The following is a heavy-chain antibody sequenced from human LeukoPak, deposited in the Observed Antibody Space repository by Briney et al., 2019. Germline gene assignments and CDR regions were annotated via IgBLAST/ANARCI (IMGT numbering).Heavy chain of an antibody. J-gene: IGHJ6*03. V-gene: IGHV1-2*02. CDR3: ARTIAAAGTTVRPYYYYYMDV. CDR2: INPNSGGT. Sequence: ASVKVSCKASGYTFTGYYMHWVRQAPGQGLEWMGWINPNSGGTNYAQKFQGRVTITADESTSTAYMELSSLRSEDTAVYYCARTIAAAGTTVRPYYYYYMDVWGKGTTVTISS. D-gene: IGHD6-13*01. CDR1: GYTFTGYY.